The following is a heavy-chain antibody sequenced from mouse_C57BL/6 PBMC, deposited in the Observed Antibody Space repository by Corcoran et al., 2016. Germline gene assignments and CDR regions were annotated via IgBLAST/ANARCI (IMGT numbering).Heavy chain of an antibody. CDR2: IYPRSGNT. J-gene: IGHJ2*01. Sequence: QVQLQPSGAELARPGASVKLSCKASGYTFTSYGISWVKQRTGQGLEWIGEIYPRSGNTYYNAKFKGKATLTADKSSSTAYMELRSLTSEDSAVYFCSRSGRDAFDYWGQGTTLTVSS. CDR1: GYTFTSYG. CDR3: SRSGRDAFDY. D-gene: IGHD4-1*01. V-gene: IGHV1-81*01.